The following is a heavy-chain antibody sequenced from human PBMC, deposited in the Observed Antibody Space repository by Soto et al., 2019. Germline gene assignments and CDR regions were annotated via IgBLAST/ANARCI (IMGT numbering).Heavy chain of an antibody. CDR2: ISGSGGST. CDR3: AKDPTMIVKGDY. Sequence: EVQLLDSGGRLVQPGGSLRLSCAASGFTFSSYAMSWVRQAPGKGLEWVSSISGSGGSTYYADSVKGRFTISRDNSKNTLYLQMNSLRAEDTAVYYCAKDPTMIVKGDYWGQGTLVTVSS. D-gene: IGHD3-22*01. V-gene: IGHV3-23*01. CDR1: GFTFSSYA. J-gene: IGHJ4*02.